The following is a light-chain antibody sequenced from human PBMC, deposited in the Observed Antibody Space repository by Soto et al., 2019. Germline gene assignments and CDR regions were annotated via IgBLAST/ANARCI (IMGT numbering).Light chain of an antibody. J-gene: IGLJ2*01. Sequence: QSALTQPASVSGSPGQSITISCTGTSSYVGGYNYVSWYQQHPGKAPKLMIYEVSNRPSGVSNRFSGAKSGNTASLTISGLQAEDEADYYCSSYKSSSTLGVFGGGTQLSVL. CDR1: SSYVGGYNY. CDR3: SSYKSSSTLGV. V-gene: IGLV2-14*01. CDR2: EVS.